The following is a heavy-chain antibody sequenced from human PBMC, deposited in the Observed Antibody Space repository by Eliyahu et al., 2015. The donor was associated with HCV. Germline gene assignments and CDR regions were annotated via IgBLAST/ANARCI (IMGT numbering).Heavy chain of an antibody. V-gene: IGHV1-18*01. Sequence: QVQLVQSGTEVKRPGTSVKVSCKTSGYAFAPYGFPWLRQAPGQGPEWMGWINPQGGKTDSAEKFQDRVTMTTDTSTSTAYMELRSLRPDDTAVYFCARDLRLYSTGGGYWGQGTLVTVSS. CDR1: GYAFAPYG. CDR2: INPQGGKT. J-gene: IGHJ4*02. CDR3: ARDLRLYSTGGGY. D-gene: IGHD2-8*02.